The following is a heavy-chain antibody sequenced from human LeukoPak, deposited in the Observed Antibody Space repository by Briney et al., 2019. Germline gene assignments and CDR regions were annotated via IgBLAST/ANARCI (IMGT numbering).Heavy chain of an antibody. D-gene: IGHD3-22*01. CDR2: IYHSGST. CDR1: NVSFNNSY. J-gene: IGHJ3*02. CDR3: ARIDDYYDSSGYPLDASDI. Sequence: SETLSLTCTVSNVSFNNSYWTWIRQPPGKGLEYIGYIYHSGSTNYNPSLKSRVTISVDMSKNQLSLKLNSVTAADTAVYYCARIDDYYDSSGYPLDASDIWGQGTMVTVSS. V-gene: IGHV4-59*01.